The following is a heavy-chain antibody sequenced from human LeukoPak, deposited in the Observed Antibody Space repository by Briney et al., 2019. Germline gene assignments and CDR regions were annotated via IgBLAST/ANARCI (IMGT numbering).Heavy chain of an antibody. CDR1: GGSIISYY. J-gene: IGHJ5*02. V-gene: IGHV4-4*07. Sequence: SETLSLTCTVSGGSIISYYWSCVQQPAGKGLEWIGRIYSTGSTNYNPSLKSRGTMSVDTSKNQFSLKLTSVTAADTAVYFCGRHFHGSGYVVDLWGQGTLVTVSS. CDR2: IYSTGST. CDR3: GRHFHGSGYVVDL. D-gene: IGHD6-13*01.